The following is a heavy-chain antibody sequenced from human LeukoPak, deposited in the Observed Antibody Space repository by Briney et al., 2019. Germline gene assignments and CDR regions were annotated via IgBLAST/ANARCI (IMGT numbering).Heavy chain of an antibody. CDR1: GGSISRGGYS. CDR2: IYHSGST. CDR3: ARVPTVTNGADI. J-gene: IGHJ3*02. Sequence: SQTLSLTCAVSGGSISRGGYSWSWIRQPPGKGLEWIGYIYHSGSTYYNPSLKSRVTISVDRSKNQFSLKLSSVTAADTAVYYCARVPTVTNGADIWGQGTMVTVSS. V-gene: IGHV4-30-2*01. D-gene: IGHD4-17*01.